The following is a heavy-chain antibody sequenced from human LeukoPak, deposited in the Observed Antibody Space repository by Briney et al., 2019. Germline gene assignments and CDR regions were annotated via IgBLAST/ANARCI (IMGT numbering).Heavy chain of an antibody. CDR3: TTDILTGYYTDY. CDR1: GFTFSNAW. CDR2: IKSKTDGGTT. Sequence: GGSLRLSCAASGFTFSNAWMSWVRQAPGKGLEWVGRIKSKTDGGTTDYAAPVKGKFTISRDDSKNTLYLQMDSLKTEDTAVYYCTTDILTGYYTDYWGQGTLVTVSS. J-gene: IGHJ4*02. D-gene: IGHD3-9*01. V-gene: IGHV3-15*01.